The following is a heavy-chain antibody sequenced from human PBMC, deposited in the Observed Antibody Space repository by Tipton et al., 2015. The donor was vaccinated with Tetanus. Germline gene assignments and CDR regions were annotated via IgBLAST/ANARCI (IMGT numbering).Heavy chain of an antibody. J-gene: IGHJ4*02. V-gene: IGHV3-21*01. CDR3: ARVGQTLGDGDWPIDY. CDR2: FNTKSMSI. D-gene: IGHD4-17*01. Sequence: SLRLSCAASGFTFSSYPMSWVRQAPGKGLEWVSSFNTKSMSIYYADSVKGRFTISRDNAKNSLYLQMNSLRVEDTAVYYCARVGQTLGDGDWPIDYWGQGTLVTVSS. CDR1: GFTFSSYP.